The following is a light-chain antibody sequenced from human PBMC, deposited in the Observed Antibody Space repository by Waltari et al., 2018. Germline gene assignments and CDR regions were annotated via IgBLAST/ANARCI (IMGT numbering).Light chain of an antibody. J-gene: IGLJ3*02. CDR3: QTGGHGTWV. V-gene: IGLV4-69*01. CDR1: SGHSSNV. CDR2: VNSDGSH. Sequence: QLVLTQSPSASASLGASVKLTCTLSSGHSSNVIAWHQQQPEKGPRYLMKVNSDGSHSKGDKIPDRVSGSSSGAEHYLTISSLQSEDEADYYWQTGGHGTWVFGGGTKLTVL.